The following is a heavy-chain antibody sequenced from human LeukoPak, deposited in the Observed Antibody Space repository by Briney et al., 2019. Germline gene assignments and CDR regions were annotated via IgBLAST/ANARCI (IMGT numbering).Heavy chain of an antibody. J-gene: IGHJ4*02. D-gene: IGHD3-9*01. Sequence: GGSLRLSCAASGFTFSSYAMSWVRQAPGKGREWVSAISGSGGSTYYADSVKGRFTISRDNSKNTLYLQMNSLRAEDTAVYYCAKEFDTVLRCFDWLPNFDYWGQGTLVTVSS. CDR1: GFTFSSYA. V-gene: IGHV3-23*01. CDR3: AKEFDTVLRCFDWLPNFDY. CDR2: ISGSGGST.